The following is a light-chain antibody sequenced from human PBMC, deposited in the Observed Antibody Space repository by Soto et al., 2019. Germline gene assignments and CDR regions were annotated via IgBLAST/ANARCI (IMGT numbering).Light chain of an antibody. CDR2: DAS. J-gene: IGKJ1*01. CDR1: QTISGW. CDR3: VQNNGYHRT. V-gene: IGKV1-5*01. Sequence: DIQITQSPSTLSASLGDTVTITCRASQTISGWLAWYQQRPGKAPNLLIFDASTLESGVPSRLSGGGSGTTFPLTISRLQSDDFASYYCVQNNGYHRTFGQGTKVDIK.